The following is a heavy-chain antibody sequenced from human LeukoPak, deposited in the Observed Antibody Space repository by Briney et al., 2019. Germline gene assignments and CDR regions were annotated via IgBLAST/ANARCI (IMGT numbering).Heavy chain of an antibody. CDR1: GLIFKKYW. J-gene: IGHJ4*02. V-gene: IGHV3-7*01. CDR3: ARETPRRGETRDGYR. Sequence: GGSLRFSCAPSGLIFKKYWMNWVRQVPGKGLECLFNIKEDGSETYYADSLKGRFTISRDNPKNLLFLQINSLRVEDTAVYYCARETPRRGETRDGYRWGQGTVVTVSS. D-gene: IGHD5-24*01. CDR2: IKEDGSET.